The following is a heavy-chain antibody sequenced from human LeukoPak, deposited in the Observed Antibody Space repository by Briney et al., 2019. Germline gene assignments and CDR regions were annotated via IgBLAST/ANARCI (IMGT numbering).Heavy chain of an antibody. V-gene: IGHV4-59*08. CDR2: ISYSGNT. CDR3: ARRVPSGFVDS. J-gene: IGHJ4*02. CDR1: GGYISADH. Sequence: SETLSLTCAVSGGYISADHWIWIRQPPGTGLEWIGYISYSGNTNYNPSLQSRVTISQDTSKNQFSLRLSSVTAADTAMYYCARRVPSGFVDSWGQGTLVTVSS. D-gene: IGHD5-12*01.